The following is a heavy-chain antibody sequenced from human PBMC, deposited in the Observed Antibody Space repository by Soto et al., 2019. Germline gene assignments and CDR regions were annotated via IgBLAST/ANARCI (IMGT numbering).Heavy chain of an antibody. V-gene: IGHV3-72*01. CDR1: AFTLSDHY. Sequence: EVQLVESGGGLVQPGGSLRLSCAASAFTLSDHYMDWVRQAPGKGPEWVGRSRNKANNYNTEYAASVKGRFTILRDDSKNSLYLQMNSLKTEDTAVYYCAADTVGTGSYWGQGTLVTVSS. CDR3: AADTVGTGSY. J-gene: IGHJ4*02. CDR2: SRNKANNYNT. D-gene: IGHD5-12*01.